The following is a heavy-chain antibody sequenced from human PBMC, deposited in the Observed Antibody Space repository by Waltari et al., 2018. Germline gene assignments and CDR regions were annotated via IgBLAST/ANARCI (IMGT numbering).Heavy chain of an antibody. CDR1: GGSFSGYY. D-gene: IGHD6-13*01. V-gene: IGHV4-34*01. CDR2: INHSGST. Sequence: QVQLQQWGAGLLKPSETLSLTCAVYGGSFSGYYWSWIRQPPGKGLEWIGEINHSGSTNYNPSLKSRVTISVDTSKNQFSLKLSSVTAADTAVYYCARGRGRKAAGTRWFDPWGQGTLVTVSS. CDR3: ARGRGRKAAGTRWFDP. J-gene: IGHJ5*02.